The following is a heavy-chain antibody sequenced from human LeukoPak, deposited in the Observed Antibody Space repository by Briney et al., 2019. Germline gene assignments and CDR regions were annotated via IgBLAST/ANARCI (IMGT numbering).Heavy chain of an antibody. CDR1: GGSISSYY. J-gene: IGHJ4*02. D-gene: IGHD6-13*01. CDR3: ARLRASIGAAGTFDY. V-gene: IGHV4-59*08. Sequence: SETLSLTCTVSGGSISSYYWSWIRQPPGKGLEWIGYIYYTGSTKYIASLKSRVTISVDTSKNQFSLKVSSVTAADTAVYYCARLRASIGAAGTFDYWGQGTLVTVSS. CDR2: IYYTGST.